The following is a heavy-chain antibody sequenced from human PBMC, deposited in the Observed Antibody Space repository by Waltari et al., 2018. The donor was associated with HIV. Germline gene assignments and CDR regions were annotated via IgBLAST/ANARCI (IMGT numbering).Heavy chain of an antibody. CDR1: GGTFGNYW. J-gene: IGHJ4*02. CDR2: INHRGTT. Sequence: QVQLQQWGAGLLKPSENLSLTCAVYGGTFGNYWWTWIRQTPGKGLEWIGEINHRGTTDYNPSLRSRLTMSIDTSKNQFSLKLSSVTAADAGFYYCARHRFVRGNSAWYFLYWGQGTHVTVSS. V-gene: IGHV4-34*02. CDR3: ARHRFVRGNSAWYFLY. D-gene: IGHD6-19*01.